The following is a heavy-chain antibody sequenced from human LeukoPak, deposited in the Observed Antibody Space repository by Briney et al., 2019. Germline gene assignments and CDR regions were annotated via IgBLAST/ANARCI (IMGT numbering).Heavy chain of an antibody. Sequence: GGSLRLSCAASGFSFSSYAMSWVRQAPGKGLEWASAISGIGGRTYYAESVKGRFTISRDNSKNTLYLQMNSLRAEDTAVYYCAKEGFYHDSSGYNPWGQGTPVTVSS. D-gene: IGHD3-22*01. CDR2: ISGIGGRT. V-gene: IGHV3-23*01. CDR3: AKEGFYHDSSGYNP. J-gene: IGHJ5*02. CDR1: GFSFSSYA.